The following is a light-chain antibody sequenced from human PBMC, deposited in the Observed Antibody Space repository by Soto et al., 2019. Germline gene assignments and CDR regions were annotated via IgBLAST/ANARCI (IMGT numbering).Light chain of an antibody. CDR3: QQYNSYSKM. CDR1: QSISVW. Sequence: DIQMTQSPSTLSASVGDRVTITCRASQSISVWLAWYQQKPGKAPNLLIYKASTLESGVPSRFSGSGSGTEFTLTISSLQPDDFATYYCQQYNSYSKMFGQGTKLDIK. J-gene: IGKJ1*01. CDR2: KAS. V-gene: IGKV1-5*03.